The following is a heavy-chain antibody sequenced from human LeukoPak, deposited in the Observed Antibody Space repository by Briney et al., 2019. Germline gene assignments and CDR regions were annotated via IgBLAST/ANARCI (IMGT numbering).Heavy chain of an antibody. J-gene: IGHJ5*02. V-gene: IGHV3-53*01. Sequence: PSETLSLTCTVSGDSIRSSSYYWGWIRQAPGKGLEWLSVIYGGGSTYYADSVKGRFTISRDNSKNTLYLQMNSLRAEDTAVYYCAKPISGGLAVTADWFDPWGQGTLVTVSS. CDR1: GDSIRSSSYY. CDR3: AKPISGGLAVTADWFDP. D-gene: IGHD6-19*01. CDR2: IYGGGST.